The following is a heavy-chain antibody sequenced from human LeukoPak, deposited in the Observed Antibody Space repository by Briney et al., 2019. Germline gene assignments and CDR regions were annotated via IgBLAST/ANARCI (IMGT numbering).Heavy chain of an antibody. V-gene: IGHV4-38-2*02. D-gene: IGHD2-15*01. CDR3: ARVCSSGRCCDQ. CDR2: INHGGST. Sequence: SETLSLTCSVSGYSISSGYYWAWMRQPPGKGLEWIGSINHGGSTYYNPSLKSRVTVSVDTSKNQFSLRLSSVTAADTAVYYCARVCSSGRCCDQWGQGTLVTVSS. CDR1: GYSISSGYY. J-gene: IGHJ4*02.